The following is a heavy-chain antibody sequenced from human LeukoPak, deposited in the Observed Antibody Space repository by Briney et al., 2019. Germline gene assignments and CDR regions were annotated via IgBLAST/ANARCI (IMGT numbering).Heavy chain of an antibody. CDR2: INSDGSST. Sequence: GGSLRLSCAASGFTFSSYWMHWVRQAPGKGLVWVSRINSDGSSTSYADSVKGRFTISRDNAKSTLYLQMNSLRAEDTAVYYCATHHSETYSRVPFWGQGTLVTVSS. CDR3: ATHHSETYSRVPF. D-gene: IGHD1-26*01. CDR1: GFTFSSYW. V-gene: IGHV3-74*01. J-gene: IGHJ4*02.